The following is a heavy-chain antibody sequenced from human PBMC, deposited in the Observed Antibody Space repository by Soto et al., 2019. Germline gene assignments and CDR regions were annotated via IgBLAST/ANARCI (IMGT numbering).Heavy chain of an antibody. CDR1: GFTFSSYA. V-gene: IGHV3-23*01. CDR2: ISGSGGST. Sequence: PGGSLRLSCAASGFTFSSYAMSWVRQAPGKGLEWVSAISGSGGSTYYADSVKGRFTISRDNSKNTLYLQMNSLRAEDTAVYYCAKDRKLSSSWYFPFDYWGQGTLVTVSS. CDR3: AKDRKLSSSWYFPFDY. D-gene: IGHD6-13*01. J-gene: IGHJ4*02.